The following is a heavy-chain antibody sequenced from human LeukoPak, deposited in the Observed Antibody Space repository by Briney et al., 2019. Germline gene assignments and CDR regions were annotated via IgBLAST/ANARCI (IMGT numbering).Heavy chain of an antibody. CDR1: GGSISSSNW. CDR3: ARVGGIVAPVWFDP. Sequence: SGTLSLTCAVSGGSISSSNWWSWVRQPPGKGLEWIGEIYHSGSTNYNPSLKSRVTISVDKSKNQFSLKLSSVTAADTAVYYCARVGGIVAPVWFDPWGQGTLVTVSS. D-gene: IGHD5-12*01. J-gene: IGHJ5*02. V-gene: IGHV4-4*02. CDR2: IYHSGST.